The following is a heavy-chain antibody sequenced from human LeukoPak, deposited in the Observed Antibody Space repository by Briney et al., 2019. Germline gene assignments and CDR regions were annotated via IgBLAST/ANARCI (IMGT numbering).Heavy chain of an antibody. CDR1: GFTFSSYS. Sequence: PGGSLRLSCAASGFTFSSYSMNWVRQAPGKGLEWVSYISSSSSTIYYADSVKGRFTISRDNAKNSLYLQMNSLRAEDTAVYYCAKDGGYTSGCHGDWGQGTLVTVSS. CDR2: ISSSSSTI. D-gene: IGHD6-19*01. V-gene: IGHV3-48*01. CDR3: AKDGGYTSGCHGD. J-gene: IGHJ4*02.